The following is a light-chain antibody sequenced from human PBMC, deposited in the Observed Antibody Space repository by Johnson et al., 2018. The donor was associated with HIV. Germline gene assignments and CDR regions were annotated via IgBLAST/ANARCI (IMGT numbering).Light chain of an antibody. CDR1: SSNIANNY. J-gene: IGLJ1*01. V-gene: IGLV1-51*01. CDR2: DNN. Sequence: QPVLTQPPSVSAAPGQKVTISCSGSSSNIANNYVSWYQQLPGTAPKLLIYDNNKRPSGIPDRFSGSNSGTSATLGITGLQTGDEADYYCGTWDSSLSAGGVFGTGTKVTVL. CDR3: GTWDSSLSAGGV.